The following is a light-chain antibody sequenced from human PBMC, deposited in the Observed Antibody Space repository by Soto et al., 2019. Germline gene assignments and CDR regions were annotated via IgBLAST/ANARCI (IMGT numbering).Light chain of an antibody. J-gene: IGKJ4*01. Sequence: DIQLTQSPSFLSASVGDRVTITCRASQGITDYLVWYQQKPGKAPKLLIYAASTLQSGVPSRFSGSGYGTEFTLTIHSLQPEDFATYYCQQFNSYPLTFGGGTKVDIK. CDR2: AAS. CDR1: QGITDY. CDR3: QQFNSYPLT. V-gene: IGKV1-9*01.